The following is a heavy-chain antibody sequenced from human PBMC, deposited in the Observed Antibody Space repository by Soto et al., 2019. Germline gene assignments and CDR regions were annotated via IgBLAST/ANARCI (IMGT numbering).Heavy chain of an antibody. D-gene: IGHD1-26*01. V-gene: IGHV3-23*01. CDR3: AKENLGAPYFDS. Sequence: EVQLLESGGGLVQPGGSLRLSCVTSRFSFNTFAMIWVRQAPGKGLEWVSAISGNGGSTYYADSVKGRFTISRDNSKNTLFLQMNSLRADDTAIYYCAKENLGAPYFDSWGRGTLVSVSS. CDR1: RFSFNTFA. CDR2: ISGNGGST. J-gene: IGHJ4*02.